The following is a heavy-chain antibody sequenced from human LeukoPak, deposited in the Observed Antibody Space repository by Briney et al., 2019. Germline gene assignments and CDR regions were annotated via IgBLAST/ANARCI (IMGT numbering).Heavy chain of an antibody. D-gene: IGHD3-10*01. CDR3: ARDRWFGELSPFYYMDV. Sequence: SETLSLTCTVSGGSISSYYWSWIRQPAGKGLEWIGRIYTSGSTNYNPSLKSRVTMSVDTSKNRFSLKLSSVTAADTAVYYCARDRWFGELSPFYYMDVWGKGTTVTVSS. CDR1: GGSISSYY. CDR2: IYTSGST. V-gene: IGHV4-4*07. J-gene: IGHJ6*03.